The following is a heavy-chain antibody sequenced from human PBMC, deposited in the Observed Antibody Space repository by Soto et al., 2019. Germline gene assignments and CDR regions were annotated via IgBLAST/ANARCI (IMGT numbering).Heavy chain of an antibody. CDR2: IDWDDDK. CDR1: GFSLSTSGMC. Sequence: SGPTLVNPTQTLTLTCTFSGFSLSTSGMCVSWIRQPPGKALEWLARIDWDDDKYYSTSLKTRLTISKDTSKNQVVLTMTNMDPVDTATYYCARGIWFGELLRSYYYYYYMDVWGKGTTVTVSS. D-gene: IGHD3-10*01. CDR3: ARGIWFGELLRSYYYYYYMDV. J-gene: IGHJ6*03. V-gene: IGHV2-70*11.